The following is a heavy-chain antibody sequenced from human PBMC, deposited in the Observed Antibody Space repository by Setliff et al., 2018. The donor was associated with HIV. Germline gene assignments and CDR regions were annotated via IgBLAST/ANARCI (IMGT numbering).Heavy chain of an antibody. D-gene: IGHD2-2*01. J-gene: IGHJ6*03. CDR1: GFTFSSYW. CDR2: INSDGSNA. Sequence: PGGSLRLSCAASGFTFSSYWMHWVRQAPGKGLVWVSRINSDGSNASYADSAKGRFTISRDNAKNTLYLQMNSLRAEDTAVYYCARRTGYCSTTTCSYYYYYMDVWGKGTTVTVSS. V-gene: IGHV3-74*01. CDR3: ARRTGYCSTTTCSYYYYYMDV.